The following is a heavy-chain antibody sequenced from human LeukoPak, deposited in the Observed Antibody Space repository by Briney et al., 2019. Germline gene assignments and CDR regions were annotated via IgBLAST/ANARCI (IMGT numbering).Heavy chain of an antibody. V-gene: IGHV1-46*03. Sequence: ASVKVSCKASGYTFTSYYMHWVRQAPGQGLEWMGIINPSGGSTSYAQKFQGRVTMTRDTSTSTVYMELSSRRSEDTAVYYCAIGRYDILTGKTRNDWFDPWGQGTLVTVSS. CDR2: INPSGGST. D-gene: IGHD3-9*01. CDR3: AIGRYDILTGKTRNDWFDP. CDR1: GYTFTSYY. J-gene: IGHJ5*02.